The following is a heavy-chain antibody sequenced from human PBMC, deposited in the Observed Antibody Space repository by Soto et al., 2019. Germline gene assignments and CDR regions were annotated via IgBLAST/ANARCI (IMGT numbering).Heavy chain of an antibody. J-gene: IGHJ6*02. CDR1: GFTVSSNY. D-gene: IGHD6-6*01. Sequence: PGGSLRLSCAASGFTVSSNYMSWVRQAPGKGLEWVSVIYSGGSTYYADSVKCRFTISRDNSKNTLYLQMNSLRAEDTAVYYCARTHPSPYGIDVWGQGTTVTVSS. CDR3: ARTHPSPYGIDV. V-gene: IGHV3-53*01. CDR2: IYSGGST.